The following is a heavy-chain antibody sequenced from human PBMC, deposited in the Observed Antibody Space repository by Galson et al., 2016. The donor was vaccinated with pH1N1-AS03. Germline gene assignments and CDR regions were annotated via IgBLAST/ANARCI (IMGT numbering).Heavy chain of an antibody. Sequence: SLRLSCAVSGFTFSSYSMQWVRQAPGKGLEWVAVILYDGNRKDYADSVKGRFTIARDNSKNTLFLQMNNLRVEDTAVYYCARVSSSGWYGNEDALDKWGPGTLVTVSS. V-gene: IGHV3-30*14. J-gene: IGHJ3*02. CDR2: ILYDGNRK. CDR3: ARVSSSGWYGNEDALDK. CDR1: GFTFSSYS. D-gene: IGHD6-19*01.